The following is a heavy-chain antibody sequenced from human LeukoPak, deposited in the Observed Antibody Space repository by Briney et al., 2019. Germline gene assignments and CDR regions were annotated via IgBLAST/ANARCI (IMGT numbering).Heavy chain of an antibody. V-gene: IGHV3-49*03. CDR2: IRSKAYGATT. CDR1: GFTFGDYA. CDR3: TRDISIFGFDY. J-gene: IGHJ4*02. D-gene: IGHD3-3*01. Sequence: GGSLRLSCTASGFTFGDYAMSWFRQAPGKGLEWAGLIRSKAYGATTEYAASVKGRFTISRDDSKSIAYLQMNSLKTEDTAVYYCTRDISIFGFDYWGQGTLVTVSS.